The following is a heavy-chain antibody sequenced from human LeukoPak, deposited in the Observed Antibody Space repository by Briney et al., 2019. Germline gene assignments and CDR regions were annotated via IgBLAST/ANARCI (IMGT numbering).Heavy chain of an antibody. D-gene: IGHD3-10*01. J-gene: IGHJ5*02. CDR1: GGSISSSSYY. CDR2: IYYSGST. V-gene: IGHV4-39*07. Sequence: SETLSLTCTVSGGSISSSSYYWGWIRQPPGKGLEWIGSIYYSGSTYYNPSLKSRVTISVDTSKNQFSLKLSSVTAADTAVYYCARTRGTMVRGGAKFDPWGQGTLVTVSS. CDR3: ARTRGTMVRGGAKFDP.